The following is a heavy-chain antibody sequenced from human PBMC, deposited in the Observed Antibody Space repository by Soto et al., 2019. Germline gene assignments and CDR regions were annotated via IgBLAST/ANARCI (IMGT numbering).Heavy chain of an antibody. D-gene: IGHD5-18*01. V-gene: IGHV4-4*02. CDR2: IHHSGRT. Sequence: QVQLQESGPGLVKPSGTLSLTCTVSGGSITSNDWWSWVRQPPGKGLEWIAEIHHSGRTNYNPSLKSRATISVDKSKSQFSLNLSSVTAADTAVYYCAGQVNTAYTYNYWGQGTLVTVSS. CDR3: AGQVNTAYTYNY. J-gene: IGHJ4*02. CDR1: GGSITSNDW.